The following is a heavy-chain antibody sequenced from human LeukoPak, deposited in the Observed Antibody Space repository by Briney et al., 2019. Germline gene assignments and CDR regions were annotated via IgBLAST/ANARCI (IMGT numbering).Heavy chain of an antibody. CDR3: AAANYFDY. Sequence: GGSLRLSCAVSRFTFSNSWMSWVRQAPGKGLEWVATIKPDGSEKYYVDSVKGRFTISRDNAKNSLYLQMSSLRAEDTAVYYCAAANYFDYWGQETLVTVSS. J-gene: IGHJ4*02. CDR2: IKPDGSEK. CDR1: RFTFSNSW. V-gene: IGHV3-7*01.